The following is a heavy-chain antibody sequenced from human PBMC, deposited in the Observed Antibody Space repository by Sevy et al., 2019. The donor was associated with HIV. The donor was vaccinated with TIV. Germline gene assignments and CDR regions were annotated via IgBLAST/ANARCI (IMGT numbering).Heavy chain of an antibody. CDR2: IDWDDDK. D-gene: IGHD4-17*01. CDR3: ARIPPMTTVVTSGGGMDV. J-gene: IGHJ6*02. V-gene: IGHV2-70*11. Sequence: SGPTLVKPTQTLTLTCTFSGFSLSTSGMCVSWIRQPPGKALEWLARIDWDDDKYYSTSLKTRLTISKDTSKNQVVLTMTNMDPVDTATYYCARIPPMTTVVTSGGGMDVWGQGTTVTVSS. CDR1: GFSLSTSGMC.